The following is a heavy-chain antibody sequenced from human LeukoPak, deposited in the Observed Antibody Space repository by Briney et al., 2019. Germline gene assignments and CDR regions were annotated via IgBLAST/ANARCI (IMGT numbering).Heavy chain of an antibody. V-gene: IGHV3-23*01. CDR1: VFTLTNYG. CDR3: ARRSGTYYPGFDY. D-gene: IGHD1-26*01. Sequence: GCLRLSCAASVFTLTNYGTNWGRQAPGKGRGWVSGLIDSGGSQYYADSVKGRFNISRDNSKNTLYLQMNSLRAEDTALYFCARRSGTYYPGFDYWGQGTLVTVSS. J-gene: IGHJ4*02. CDR2: LIDSGGSQ.